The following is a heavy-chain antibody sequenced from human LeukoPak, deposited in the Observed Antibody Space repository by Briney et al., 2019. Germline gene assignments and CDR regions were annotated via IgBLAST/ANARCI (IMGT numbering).Heavy chain of an antibody. V-gene: IGHV4-39*01. D-gene: IGHD6-19*01. CDR1: GGSISSSSYY. Sequence: SETLSLTCTVSGGSISSSSYYWGWIRQPPGKGLEWIGSIYYSGSTYYNPSLKSRVTISVDTSKNQFSLKLSSVTAADTAVYYCARPQAVNYYYYYMDVWGKGITVTVSS. CDR3: ARPQAVNYYYYYMDV. J-gene: IGHJ6*03. CDR2: IYYSGST.